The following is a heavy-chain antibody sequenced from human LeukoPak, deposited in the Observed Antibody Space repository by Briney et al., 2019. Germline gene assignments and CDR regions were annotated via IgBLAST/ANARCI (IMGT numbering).Heavy chain of an antibody. J-gene: IGHJ4*02. Sequence: SETLSLTCTVSGGSIRIDTYYWGWIRQPPGKGLEWIGRISYSDSTYYNPSLKSRVTMSVDTSKNQFSLKLSSVTAADTAIYYCGRLSLMGGNYFDYWGQGTLVTVSS. CDR2: ISYSDST. V-gene: IGHV4-39*01. CDR3: GRLSLMGGNYFDY. CDR1: GGSIRIDTYY. D-gene: IGHD2-15*01.